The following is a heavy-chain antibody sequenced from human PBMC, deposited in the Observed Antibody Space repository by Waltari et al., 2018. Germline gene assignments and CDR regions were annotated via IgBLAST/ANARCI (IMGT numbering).Heavy chain of an antibody. D-gene: IGHD3-22*01. CDR1: AVTFISYA. V-gene: IGHV3-23*01. Sequence: DEHLLESGGGWAQPGGSVRLSCTASAVTFISYAMSWVRQAPGKGLEWVSGISDSGVITKYADSVKGRFTVSRDNSKNTVFLHLNSLRAEDTAFYYCARHLYSIDYLELAKWGQGTLVTVSS. J-gene: IGHJ4*02. CDR3: ARHLYSIDYLELAK. CDR2: ISDSGVIT.